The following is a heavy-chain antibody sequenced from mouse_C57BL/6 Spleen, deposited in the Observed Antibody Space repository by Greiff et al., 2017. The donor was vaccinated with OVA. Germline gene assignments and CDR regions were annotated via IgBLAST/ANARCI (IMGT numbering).Heavy chain of an antibody. CDR2: ISTSSGTN. D-gene: IGHD1-1*01. Sequence: QVQLQQSGADLAKPGASVKLSCTASGYTFTSYWMHWVNQRPGQGLEWLGYISTSSGTNKYEQTFKDKATLTADKSSSTAYMQLRSLTYEYSAVYYCAREREWGYGRGFAYWGQGTLVTVSA. CDR3: AREREWGYGRGFAY. V-gene: IGHV1-7*01. J-gene: IGHJ3*01. CDR1: GYTFTSYW.